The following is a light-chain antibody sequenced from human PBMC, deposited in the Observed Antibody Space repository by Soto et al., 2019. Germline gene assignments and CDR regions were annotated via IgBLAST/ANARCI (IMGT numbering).Light chain of an antibody. CDR2: GAS. CDR1: QSVSSN. V-gene: IGKV3-15*01. CDR3: HQYNNWPPLT. Sequence: DIVMTQSPATLSVSPGERATLSCRASQSVSSNLAWYQQKFCQAPRLLIYGASTRATGIPARFSGSGSGTEFTLTISSLQSEDFAVYYCHQYNNWPPLTFGGGTKVEIK. J-gene: IGKJ4*01.